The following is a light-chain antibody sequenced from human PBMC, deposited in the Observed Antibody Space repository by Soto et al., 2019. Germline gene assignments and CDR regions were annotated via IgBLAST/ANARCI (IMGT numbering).Light chain of an antibody. J-gene: IGKJ4*01. Sequence: DIQMTQSPSTISASVGDRVNITCRASQSINGWLAWYQQKPGKAHKLLIYDASNLETGVPSRFSGSGSGTDFTFTISSLRPEDIATYYGQQYENLPALTFGGGTKLDIK. CDR2: DAS. CDR1: QSINGW. CDR3: QQYENLPALT. V-gene: IGKV1-33*01.